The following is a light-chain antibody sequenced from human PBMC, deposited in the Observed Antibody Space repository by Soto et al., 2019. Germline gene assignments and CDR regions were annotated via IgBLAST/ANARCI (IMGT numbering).Light chain of an antibody. CDR1: QSIGSH. V-gene: IGKV1-39*01. Sequence: DIQMTQSPSSLSASIGDRVTITCRASQSIGSHLNWYQQKPGKAPKLLMYVATTLQRGVPTRLSGSASGTDFTITINTMKPEDFEVYYCLQDYNYPRTFGHGTKVDIK. J-gene: IGKJ1*01. CDR2: VAT. CDR3: LQDYNYPRT.